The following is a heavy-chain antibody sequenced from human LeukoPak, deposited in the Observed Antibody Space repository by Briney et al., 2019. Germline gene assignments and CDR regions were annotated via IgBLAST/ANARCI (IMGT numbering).Heavy chain of an antibody. J-gene: IGHJ4*02. CDR3: ARDHKAAAGRDFDY. Sequence: GGSLRLSCAASGFTFSSYSMNWVRQAPGKGLEWVSYISSSGSAIYYADSVKGRFTISRDNAKNSLYLQMNGPRDEDTAAYYCARDHKAAAGRDFDYWGQGTLVTVSS. CDR1: GFTFSSYS. V-gene: IGHV3-48*02. D-gene: IGHD6-13*01. CDR2: ISSSGSAI.